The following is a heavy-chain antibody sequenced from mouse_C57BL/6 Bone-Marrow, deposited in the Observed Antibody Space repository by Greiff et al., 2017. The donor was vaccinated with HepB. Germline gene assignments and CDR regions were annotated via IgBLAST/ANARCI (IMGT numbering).Heavy chain of an antibody. V-gene: IGHV1-82*01. CDR2: IYPGDGDT. Sequence: VQLQQSGPELVKPGASVKISCKASGYAFSSSWMNWVKQRPGTGLEWIGRIYPGDGDTNYNGKFKGKATLTADKSSSTAYMQLSSLTSEDSAVYFCAVSNLFAYWGQGTLVTVSA. J-gene: IGHJ3*01. D-gene: IGHD6-2*01. CDR1: GYAFSSSW. CDR3: AVSNLFAY.